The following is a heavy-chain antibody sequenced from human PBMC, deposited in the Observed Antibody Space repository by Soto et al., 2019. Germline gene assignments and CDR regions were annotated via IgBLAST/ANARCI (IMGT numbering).Heavy chain of an antibody. CDR2: IYPGDSDT. CDR3: ARPIGYASSSTGFEY. V-gene: IGHV5-51*01. Sequence: PGESLKISCKGSGYSYSTYWIAWVRQKPGKGLEFMGIIYPGDSDTRYSPSFQGQVTISADKTITTAYLQWSSLKASDTAMYYCARPIGYASSSTGFEYWGHDTLVTVST. J-gene: IGHJ4*01. D-gene: IGHD6-6*01. CDR1: GYSYSTYW.